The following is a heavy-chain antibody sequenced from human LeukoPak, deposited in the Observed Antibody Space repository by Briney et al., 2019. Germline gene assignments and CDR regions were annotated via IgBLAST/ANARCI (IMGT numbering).Heavy chain of an antibody. Sequence: SETLSLTCTVSGGSISSSSYYWGWIRQPPGKGLEWIGSIYYSGSTYYNPSLKSRVTISVDTSKNQFSLKLRSVTAADTAVYYCAKYSSSSIYFGYWGQGTLVTVSS. D-gene: IGHD6-6*01. CDR2: IYYSGST. CDR1: GGSISSSSYY. J-gene: IGHJ4*02. CDR3: AKYSSSSIYFGY. V-gene: IGHV4-39*07.